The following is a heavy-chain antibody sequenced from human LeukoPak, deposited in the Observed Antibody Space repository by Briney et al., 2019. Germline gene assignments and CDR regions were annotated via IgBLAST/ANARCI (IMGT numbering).Heavy chain of an antibody. CDR3: ARDLGYSSGWYGGDY. V-gene: IGHV1-69*01. CDR2: IIPIFGTA. J-gene: IGHJ4*02. D-gene: IGHD6-19*01. Sequence: GSSVKVSCKASGGTFSSYAISWVRQAPGQGLEWMGGIIPIFGTANYAQKFQGRVTITADESTSTAYMELSSLRSEDTAVYYCARDLGYSSGWYGGDYWGQGTLVTVSP. CDR1: GGTFSSYA.